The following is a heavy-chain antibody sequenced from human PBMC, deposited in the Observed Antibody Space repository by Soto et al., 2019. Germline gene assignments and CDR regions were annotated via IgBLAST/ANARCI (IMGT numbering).Heavy chain of an antibody. D-gene: IGHD6-13*01. CDR3: ARGRPDGSRLDP. CDR1: GGSISSGDYY. V-gene: IGHV4-30-4*01. CDR2: IYYSGST. J-gene: IGHJ5*02. Sequence: QVQLQESGPGLVKPSQTLSLTCTVSGGSISSGDYYWSWIRQPPGKGLEWIGYIYYSGSTYYNPSLTSRVTKSVDTSKNPSSLKLSSVTAADTAVYYCARGRPDGSRLDPWGQGTLVTVSS.